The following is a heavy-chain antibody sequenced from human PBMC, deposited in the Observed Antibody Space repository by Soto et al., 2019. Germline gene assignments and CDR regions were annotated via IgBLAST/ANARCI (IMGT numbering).Heavy chain of an antibody. CDR2: IWYDGSNK. CDR3: AREYGDYGFLEWYFDL. Sequence: QVQLVESGGGVVQPGRSLRLSCAASGFTFSSYGMHWVRQAPGKGLEWVAVIWYDGSNKYYADSVKGRFTISRDNSKNTLYLQMNSLRAEDTAVYYCAREYGDYGFLEWYFDLWGRGTLVTVSS. J-gene: IGHJ2*01. CDR1: GFTFSSYG. D-gene: IGHD4-17*01. V-gene: IGHV3-33*01.